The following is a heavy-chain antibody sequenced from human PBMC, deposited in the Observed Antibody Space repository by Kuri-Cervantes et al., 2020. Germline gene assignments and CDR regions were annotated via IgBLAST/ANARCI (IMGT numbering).Heavy chain of an antibody. CDR2: IYYSGST. CDR1: GGSISSGGYY. V-gene: IGHV4-31*03. CDR3: ARFGELLSLDY. J-gene: IGHJ4*02. D-gene: IGHD3-10*01. Sequence: SETLSLTCTVSGGSISSGGYYWSWIRQHPGKGLEWIGYIYYSGSTYYNPSLKSRVTISVDTSKNRFSLKLSSVTAADTAVYYCARFGELLSLDYWGQGTLVTVSS.